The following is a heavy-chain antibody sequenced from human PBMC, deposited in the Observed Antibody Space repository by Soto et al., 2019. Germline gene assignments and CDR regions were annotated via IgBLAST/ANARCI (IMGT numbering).Heavy chain of an antibody. V-gene: IGHV1-46*01. CDR1: GYIFTAYS. Sequence: ASVKVSCKASGYIFTAYSMHWVRQAPGQGLEWMGVVNPSGGSTNYAQRFRGRITMTRDTSTSTVYMDLKFLTSEDTAVYYCAREENCSDGVCYSEYFQRWGQGTLVTVSS. D-gene: IGHD2-15*01. J-gene: IGHJ1*01. CDR3: AREENCSDGVCYSEYFQR. CDR2: VNPSGGST.